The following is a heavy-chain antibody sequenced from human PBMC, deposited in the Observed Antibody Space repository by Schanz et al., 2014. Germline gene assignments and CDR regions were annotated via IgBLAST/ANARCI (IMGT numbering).Heavy chain of an antibody. V-gene: IGHV3-23*01. CDR2: ISGSGGST. D-gene: IGHD3-9*01. CDR1: RFTFSSYA. CDR3: AKDHAGSDILTALGN. Sequence: EVQLLESGGGLVQPGGSLRLSCAASRFTFSSYAMTWVRQAPGKGLEWVSGISGSGGSTYDADPVKGRFTISRDNSKNTLYLQMNSLRAEDTAVYYCAKDHAGSDILTALGNWGQGTLVTVSS. J-gene: IGHJ4*02.